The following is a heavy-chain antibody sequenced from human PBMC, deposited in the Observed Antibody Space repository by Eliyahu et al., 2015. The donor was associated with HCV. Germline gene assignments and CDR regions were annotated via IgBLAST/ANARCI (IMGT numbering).Heavy chain of an antibody. V-gene: IGHV3-23*01. D-gene: IGHD6-19*01. CDR1: GFIFSDXX. CDR2: ISGSSHP. CDR3: GRYTSAAGIGY. J-gene: IGHJ4*02. Sequence: EAQLLESGGGLVQPGESLRLSXXASGFIFSDXXMTXVRQVPGKGLEWVSSISGSSHPYYADSVKGRFTMPRDNSKNTLYLQMNSLRAEDTAVYYCGRYTSAAGIGYWGQGTLVTVSS.